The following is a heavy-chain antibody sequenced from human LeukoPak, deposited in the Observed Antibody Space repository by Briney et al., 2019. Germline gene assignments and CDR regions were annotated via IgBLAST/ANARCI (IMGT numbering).Heavy chain of an antibody. CDR1: GFTFSSYS. D-gene: IGHD2-2*02. Sequence: GGSLRLSCAASGFTFSSYSMNWVRQAPGKGLEWVSSISSSSSYIYYADSVKGRFTISRDNAKNSLYLQMNSLRAEDTAVYYCARDPPVGHIRDYWGQGTLVTVSS. CDR2: ISSSSSYI. CDR3: ARDPPVGHIRDY. V-gene: IGHV3-21*01. J-gene: IGHJ4*02.